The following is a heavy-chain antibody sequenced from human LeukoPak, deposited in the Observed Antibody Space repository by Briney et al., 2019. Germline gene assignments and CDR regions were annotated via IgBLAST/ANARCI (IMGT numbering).Heavy chain of an antibody. CDR2: ISYDGSNK. D-gene: IGHD1-26*01. Sequence: GGSLRLSCAASGFTFSSYTMHWVRQAPGKGLEWVAVISYDGSNKYYADSVKGRFTISRDNSKNTLYPQMNSLRAEDTALYYCATQKLWEGWEPRGYAFDIWGQGTRVTVFS. V-gene: IGHV3-30-3*01. J-gene: IGHJ3*02. CDR3: ATQKLWEGWEPRGYAFDI. CDR1: GFTFSSYT.